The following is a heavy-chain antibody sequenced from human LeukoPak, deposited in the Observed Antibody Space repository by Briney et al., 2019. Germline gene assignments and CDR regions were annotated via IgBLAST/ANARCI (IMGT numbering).Heavy chain of an antibody. D-gene: IGHD6-13*01. V-gene: IGHV1-69*13. CDR1: GGTFSSYA. Sequence: SVKVSCKASGGTFSSYAISWVRQAPGQGLEWMGGIIPIFGTANYAQKFQGRVTITADESTSTAYMELSSLRSEDTAVYYCARVAQYSSSWTDYWGQGTLVTVSS. J-gene: IGHJ4*02. CDR3: ARVAQYSSSWTDY. CDR2: IIPIFGTA.